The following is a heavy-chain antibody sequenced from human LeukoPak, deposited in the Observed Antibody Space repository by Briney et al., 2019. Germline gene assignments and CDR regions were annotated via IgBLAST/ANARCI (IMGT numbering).Heavy chain of an antibody. Sequence: PGGPLRLPCEASGFTFSRYAMHFVRQAPGKGLDWISVISYDGDTKYYADSVKGRFVVSRDNSKNTMYLQMNSLRGEDTAVYYCVRDHQWLAYFDYWGQGSLVAVSS. D-gene: IGHD6-19*01. CDR3: VRDHQWLAYFDY. CDR2: ISYDGDTK. CDR1: GFTFSRYA. V-gene: IGHV3-30*09. J-gene: IGHJ4*02.